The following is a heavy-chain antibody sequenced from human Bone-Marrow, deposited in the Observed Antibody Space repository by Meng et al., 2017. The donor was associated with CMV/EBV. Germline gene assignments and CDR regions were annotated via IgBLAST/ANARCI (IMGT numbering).Heavy chain of an antibody. D-gene: IGHD5-24*01. J-gene: IGHJ4*02. CDR1: GVTFSSYA. Sequence: QGPLVGSGGGVVQPGRSLRPSGAASGVTFSSYAMHWVRQAPGKGLEWVAVISYDGSNKYYADSVKGRFTISRDNSKNTLYLQMNSLRAEDTAVYYCARGAPEVATIQYWGQGTLVTVSS. CDR2: ISYDGSNK. V-gene: IGHV3-30-3*01. CDR3: ARGAPEVATIQY.